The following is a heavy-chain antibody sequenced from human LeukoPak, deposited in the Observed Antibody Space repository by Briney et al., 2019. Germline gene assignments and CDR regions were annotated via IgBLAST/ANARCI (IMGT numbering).Heavy chain of an antibody. J-gene: IGHJ4*02. V-gene: IGHV1-69*05. CDR2: IIPIFGTA. CDR3: AREGPGFGGVPDY. CDR1: GGTFSSYA. Sequence: SVKVSCKASGGTFSSYAISWVRQAPGQGLEWMGRIIPIFGTANYAQKFQGRVTITTDESTSTASMELSSLRSEDTAVYYCAREGPGFGGVPDYWGQGTLVTVSS. D-gene: IGHD3-16*01.